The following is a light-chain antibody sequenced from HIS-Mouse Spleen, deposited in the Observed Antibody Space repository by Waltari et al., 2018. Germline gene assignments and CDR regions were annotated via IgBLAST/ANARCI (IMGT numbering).Light chain of an antibody. CDR3: NSRDSSGNHYV. CDR2: GKN. CDR1: SLRSYY. J-gene: IGLJ1*01. Sequence: SSELTQDPAVSVALGQTVRITCQGDSLRSYYASWYQQKPGQAPVLVIYGKNNRTSRIPDRFPGSSSGNTASLTITVAQAEDEADYYCNSRDSSGNHYVFGTGTKVTVL. V-gene: IGLV3-19*01.